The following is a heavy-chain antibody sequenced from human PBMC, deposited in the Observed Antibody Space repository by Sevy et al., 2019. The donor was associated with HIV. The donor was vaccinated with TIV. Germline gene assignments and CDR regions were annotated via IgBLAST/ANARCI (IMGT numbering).Heavy chain of an antibody. V-gene: IGHV3-49*03. CDR3: SRGLATADTPEYYFDY. J-gene: IGHJ4*02. D-gene: IGHD5-12*01. CDR1: GFTCDDYA. Sequence: GGSLRLSCTTSGFTCDDYAMSWFRQAPGKGLEWVAFITRNSYEAYGGTTEYAASVKGRFIISRDDSKSIAYLQMNNLKTEDTAVYYCSRGLATADTPEYYFDYWGQGNLVTVSS. CDR2: ITRNSYEAYGGTT.